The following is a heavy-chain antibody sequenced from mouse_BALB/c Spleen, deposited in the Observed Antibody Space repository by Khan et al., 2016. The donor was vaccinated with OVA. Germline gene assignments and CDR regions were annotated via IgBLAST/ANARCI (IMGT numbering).Heavy chain of an antibody. J-gene: IGHJ3*01. CDR2: IYPGNSDT. V-gene: IGHV1-5*01. Sequence: VQLQQSGTVLARPGASVKMSCKASGSTFTSYWIHWVKQRPGQGLEWIGAIYPGNSDTSYNQRFKGNAKLTAVTSTSTAYMELSSLTNEDSAVYYCTYDGYFVGWFAYWGQGTLVTVSA. D-gene: IGHD2-3*01. CDR3: TYDGYFVGWFAY. CDR1: GSTFTSYW.